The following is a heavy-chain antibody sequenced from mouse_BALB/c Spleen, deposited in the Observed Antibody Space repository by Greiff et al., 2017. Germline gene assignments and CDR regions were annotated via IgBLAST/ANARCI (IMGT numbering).Heavy chain of an antibody. Sequence: EVKVVESGGDLVKPGGSLKLSCAASGFAFSSYGMSWVRQTPDKRLEWVATISSGGSYTYYPDSVKGRFTISRDNAKNTLYLQMSSLKSEDTAMYYCARQRDVLFAYWGQGTLVTVSA. D-gene: IGHD3-3*01. CDR1: GFAFSSYG. CDR2: ISSGGSYT. J-gene: IGHJ3*01. CDR3: ARQRDVLFAY. V-gene: IGHV5-6*01.